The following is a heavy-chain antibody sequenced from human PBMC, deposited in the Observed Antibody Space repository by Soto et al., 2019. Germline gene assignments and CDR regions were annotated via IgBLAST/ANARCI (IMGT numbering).Heavy chain of an antibody. CDR2: ISSSSSTI. J-gene: IGHJ4*02. D-gene: IGHD6-19*01. CDR3: ARVPVYSSGLPDF. Sequence: PGGSLRLSCAASGFTFRSYSMNWVRQAPGKGLEWVSYISSSSSTIYNADSVKGRFTISRDNAKNLLYLQMNSLRDEDTAVYYFARVPVYSSGLPDFWGQGTLVTVSS. CDR1: GFTFRSYS. V-gene: IGHV3-48*02.